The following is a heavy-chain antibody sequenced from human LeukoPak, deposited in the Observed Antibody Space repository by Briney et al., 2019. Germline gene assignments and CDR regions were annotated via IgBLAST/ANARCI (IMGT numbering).Heavy chain of an antibody. V-gene: IGHV4-38-2*02. CDR2: IYHSGST. Sequence: SETLSLTCTVSNYSISSGYYWGWIRPPPGKGLEWIGSIYHSGSTNYNPSLKSRVTISVDTSKNQFSLKLSSVTAADTAVYYCASWPRAAGTTTISYWFRTPHYRRGDVWGKGTTVTISS. CDR1: NYSISSGYY. J-gene: IGHJ6*04. CDR3: ASWPRAAGTTTISYWFRTPHYRRGDV. D-gene: IGHD6-13*01.